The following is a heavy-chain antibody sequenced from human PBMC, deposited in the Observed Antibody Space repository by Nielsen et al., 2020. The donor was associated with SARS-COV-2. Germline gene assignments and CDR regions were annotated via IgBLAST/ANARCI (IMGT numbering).Heavy chain of an antibody. D-gene: IGHD3-22*01. Sequence: SVKVSCKASGGTFSSYAISWVRQAPGQGLEWMGRIIPILGIANYAQKFQGRVTITADKSTSTAYMGLSSLRSEDTAVYYCARGLDDSSGETWGQGTMVTVSS. CDR1: GGTFSSYA. V-gene: IGHV1-69*04. CDR3: ARGLDDSSGET. J-gene: IGHJ3*01. CDR2: IIPILGIA.